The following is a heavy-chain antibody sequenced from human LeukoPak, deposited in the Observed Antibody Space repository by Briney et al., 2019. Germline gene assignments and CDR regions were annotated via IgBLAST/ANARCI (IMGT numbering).Heavy chain of an antibody. CDR3: ARHLDYYDSSGFFDY. J-gene: IGHJ4*02. CDR1: GGSISSYY. V-gene: IGHV4-59*08. CDR2: IYYSGST. Sequence: SETLSLTCTVSGGSISSYYWSWIRQPPGKGLEWIGYIYYSGSTNYNPSLKSRVTISVDTSKNQFSLKLSSLTAADTAVYYCARHLDYYDSSGFFDYWGQGTLVTVSS. D-gene: IGHD3-22*01.